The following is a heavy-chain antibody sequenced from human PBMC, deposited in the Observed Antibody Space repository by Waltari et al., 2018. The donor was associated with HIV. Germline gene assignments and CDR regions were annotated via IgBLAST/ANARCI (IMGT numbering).Heavy chain of an antibody. J-gene: IGHJ6*02. D-gene: IGHD3-3*01. CDR1: GYTFTGYF. V-gene: IGHV1-2*02. CDR3: ARASYPDDLWTDFGMDV. CDR2: INPSSGGT. Sequence: QEQLVQSGAEVKKPGASVQVSCKASGYTFTGYFMHWVRQAPGQSLEWMGWINPSSGGTNYGQKLQGRVTMTRDTSISTAYMELRWLRSDDTAVYYCARASYPDDLWTDFGMDVWGQGTTVTVSS.